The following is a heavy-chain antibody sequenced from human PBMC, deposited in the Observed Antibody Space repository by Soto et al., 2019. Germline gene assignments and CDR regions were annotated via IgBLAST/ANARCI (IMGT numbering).Heavy chain of an antibody. Sequence: SETLSLTCAVYGGSFSGYYWSWIRQPPGKGLEWIGEVNHSGSTNYNPSLKSRVTISVDTSKNQFSLKLSSVTAADTAVYYCARGLDYYDSSGYYGYYYYYYGMDVWGQGTTVTVSS. CDR2: VNHSGST. D-gene: IGHD3-22*01. J-gene: IGHJ6*02. CDR1: GGSFSGYY. V-gene: IGHV4-34*01. CDR3: ARGLDYYDSSGYYGYYYYYYGMDV.